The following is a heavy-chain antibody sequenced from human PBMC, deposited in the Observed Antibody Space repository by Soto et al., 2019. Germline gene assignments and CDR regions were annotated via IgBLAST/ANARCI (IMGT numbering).Heavy chain of an antibody. V-gene: IGHV1-18*01. CDR3: ARDLPPVDY. J-gene: IGHJ4*02. Sequence: QVQLVQSGAEVKKPGASVKVSCKASGDTFTSYGISWGRETPGQELAWMGWISAYTGNTNYAQKLQGRATMTTDTSTSTAYMELRSLRSDDTAVYYCARDLPPVDYCGQGTLVTVSS. CDR1: GDTFTSYG. CDR2: ISAYTGNT.